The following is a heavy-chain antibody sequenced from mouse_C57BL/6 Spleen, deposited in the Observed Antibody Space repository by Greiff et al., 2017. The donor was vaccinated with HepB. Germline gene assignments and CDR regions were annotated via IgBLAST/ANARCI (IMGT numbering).Heavy chain of an antibody. V-gene: IGHV1-69*01. CDR3: ARGLPDYFDY. CDR2: IDPSDSYT. Sequence: QVQLQQSGAELARPGASVKLSCKASGYTFTSYGISWVKQRTGQGLEWIGEIDPSDSYTNYNQKFKGKSTLTVDKSSSTAYMQLSSLTSEDSAVYYCARGLPDYFDYWGQGTTLTVSS. CDR1: GYTFTSYG. J-gene: IGHJ2*01.